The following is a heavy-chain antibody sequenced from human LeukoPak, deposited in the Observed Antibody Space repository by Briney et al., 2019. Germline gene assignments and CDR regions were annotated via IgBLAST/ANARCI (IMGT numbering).Heavy chain of an antibody. CDR2: IYYSGST. V-gene: IGHV4-31*03. CDR3: ATAVAGLFDY. J-gene: IGHJ4*02. D-gene: IGHD6-19*01. Sequence: SQTLSLTCTVSGGSISSGGYYWSWIRQHPRKGLEWIGYIYYSGSTYYNPSLKSRVTISVDTSKNQFSLKLSSVTAADTAVYYCATAVAGLFDYWGQGTLVTVSS. CDR1: GGSISSGGYY.